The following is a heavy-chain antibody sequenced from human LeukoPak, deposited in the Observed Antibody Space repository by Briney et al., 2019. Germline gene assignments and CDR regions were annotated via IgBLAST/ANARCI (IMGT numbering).Heavy chain of an antibody. D-gene: IGHD4-17*01. V-gene: IGHV1-69*04. CDR2: IIPILGIA. Sequence: GASVKVSCKASGGTFSSYAISWVRQAPGQGLEWMGRIIPILGIANYAQKFQGRVTITADKSTSTAYMELSRLRSDDTAVYYCARATVTIGSPDYWGQGTLVTVSS. J-gene: IGHJ4*02. CDR1: GGTFSSYA. CDR3: ARATVTIGSPDY.